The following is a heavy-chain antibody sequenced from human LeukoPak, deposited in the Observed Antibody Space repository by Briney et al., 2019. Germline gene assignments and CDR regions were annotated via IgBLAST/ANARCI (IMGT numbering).Heavy chain of an antibody. D-gene: IGHD3-10*01. CDR1: GYTFTGYY. CDR2: INPNSGGT. Sequence: ASVKVSCKTSGYTFTGYYLHWVRQAPGQGLEWMGWINPNSGGTNYAQKLQGRVTMTTDTSTGTADMELRSLRSDDTAVYYCARDLTMVRGVISNWFDPWGQGTLVTVSS. J-gene: IGHJ5*02. V-gene: IGHV1-2*02. CDR3: ARDLTMVRGVISNWFDP.